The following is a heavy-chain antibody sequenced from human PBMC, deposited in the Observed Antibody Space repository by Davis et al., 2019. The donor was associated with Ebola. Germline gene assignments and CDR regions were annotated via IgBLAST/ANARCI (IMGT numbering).Heavy chain of an antibody. CDR3: ARDRQLLWFGEFDY. J-gene: IGHJ4*02. CDR1: GGSISSSNW. CDR2: IYHSGST. V-gene: IGHV4-4*02. Sequence: SETLSLTCAVSGGSISSSNWWSWVRQPPGKGLEWIGEIYHSGSTNYNPSLKSRVTISVDKSKNQFSLKLSSVTAADTAVYYCARDRQLLWFGEFDYWGQGSLVIVSP. D-gene: IGHD3-10*01.